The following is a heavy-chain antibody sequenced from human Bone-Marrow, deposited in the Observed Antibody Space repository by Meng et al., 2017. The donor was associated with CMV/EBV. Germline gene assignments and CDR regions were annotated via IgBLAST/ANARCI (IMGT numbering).Heavy chain of an antibody. Sequence: ESLKISCTVSGDSISSYYWSWIRQPPGKGLEWIGNIYYSGSNYNPSLKSRVTISIDASKSQFSLKLTSVTAADTAFYYCARSGYSGGWYEIDYWGQGTLVTASS. D-gene: IGHD6-19*01. V-gene: IGHV4-59*01. CDR2: IYYSGS. CDR3: ARSGYSGGWYEIDY. CDR1: GDSISSYY. J-gene: IGHJ4*02.